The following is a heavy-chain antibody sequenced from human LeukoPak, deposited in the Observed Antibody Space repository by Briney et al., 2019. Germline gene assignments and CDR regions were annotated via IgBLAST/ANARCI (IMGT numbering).Heavy chain of an antibody. CDR2: ISSSSDYI. CDR1: GFTFSSYW. D-gene: IGHD4-23*01. V-gene: IGHV3-21*01. Sequence: GGSLRLSCAASGFTFSSYWMHWVRQAPGKGLEWVSSISSSSDYISYADSVKGRFTTSRDNAKNSLYLQMNSLRAEDTAVYYCVASVVRDFDIWGQGTMVTVSS. CDR3: VASVVRDFDI. J-gene: IGHJ3*02.